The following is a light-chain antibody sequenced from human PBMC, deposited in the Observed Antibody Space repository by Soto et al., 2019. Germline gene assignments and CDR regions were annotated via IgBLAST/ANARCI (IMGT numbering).Light chain of an antibody. CDR2: GSG. Sequence: QSVLTQPPSVSGAPGQRVTISCAGSSSNIGASYDVRWYQQLPGTAPKVVIYGSGNRPSGVPDRFSGSKSGTSASLAIAGLQAEDEADHYCQSYDSSMSGYVFGTGTKVTVL. V-gene: IGLV1-40*01. CDR3: QSYDSSMSGYV. J-gene: IGLJ1*01. CDR1: SSNIGASYD.